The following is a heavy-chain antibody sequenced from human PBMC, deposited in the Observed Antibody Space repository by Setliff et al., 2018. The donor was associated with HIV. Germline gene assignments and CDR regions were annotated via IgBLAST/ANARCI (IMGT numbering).Heavy chain of an antibody. V-gene: IGHV3-30*02. CDR2: IRYDGSNK. CDR1: GLSFRSYG. J-gene: IGHJ3*02. D-gene: IGHD6-19*01. Sequence: GESLKISCAASGLSFRSYGMHWVRQSPGKGLEWVAFIRYDGSNKYHADSVKGRFTISRDNSKNTFSLQMNNLRADDTAVYYCAKGGVGYSTGWYSLAFDIWGQGTMVTVSS. CDR3: AKGGVGYSTGWYSLAFDI.